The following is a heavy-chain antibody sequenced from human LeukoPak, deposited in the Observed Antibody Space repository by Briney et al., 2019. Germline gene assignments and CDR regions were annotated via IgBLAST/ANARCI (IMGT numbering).Heavy chain of an antibody. V-gene: IGHV4-34*01. J-gene: IGHJ6*02. Sequence: SETLSLTCAVYGGSFSGYYWSWIRQPPGKGLEWIGEINHSGSTNYNPSLKSRVTISVDTSKNQFSLKLSSVTAADTAVYYCARDGGWLGSYCYGMDVWGQGTTVTVSS. CDR2: INHSGST. CDR3: ARDGGWLGSYCYGMDV. CDR1: GGSFSGYY. D-gene: IGHD6-19*01.